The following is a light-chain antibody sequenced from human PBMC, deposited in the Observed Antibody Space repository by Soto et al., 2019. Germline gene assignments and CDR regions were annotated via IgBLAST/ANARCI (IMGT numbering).Light chain of an antibody. Sequence: QSVLTQPASVSGFPGQSIVIPCTGASSDVGAYNYVSWYQQHPGKAPKLIISVVSSRPSGVSSRFSGSKSGNTASLTISGLQAEDEAEYYCSSYSSVSTYVFGTGTKLTVL. J-gene: IGLJ1*01. CDR2: VVS. CDR3: SSYSSVSTYV. V-gene: IGLV2-14*01. CDR1: SSDVGAYNY.